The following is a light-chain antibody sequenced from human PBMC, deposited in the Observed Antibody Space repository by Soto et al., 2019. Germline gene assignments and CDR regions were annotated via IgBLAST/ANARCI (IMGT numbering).Light chain of an antibody. V-gene: IGLV2-14*01. CDR2: EVS. Sequence: QSVLTQPASVSGSRGQSITISCTGTSSDVGFYNYVSWYRQHPGKAPKLMIYEVSYRPSGVSNRFSGSKSGDTASLTISGLQAEDEAVYYCSSYSSSSTPYVFGTGTKV. CDR3: SSYSSSSTPYV. CDR1: SSDVGFYNY. J-gene: IGLJ1*01.